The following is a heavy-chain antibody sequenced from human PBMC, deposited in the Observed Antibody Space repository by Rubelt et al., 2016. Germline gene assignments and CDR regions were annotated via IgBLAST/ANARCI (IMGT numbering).Heavy chain of an antibody. CDR3: ARTYYYDSSGPVDY. J-gene: IGHJ4*02. CDR2: IYYIGTT. D-gene: IGHD3-22*01. V-gene: IGHV4-39*01. Sequence: RGLEWIGSIYYIGTTFYNPSFKSRVTISVDTSTNQFSLKLSSVTAADTAVYYCARTYYYDSSGPVDYWGQGTLVTVSS.